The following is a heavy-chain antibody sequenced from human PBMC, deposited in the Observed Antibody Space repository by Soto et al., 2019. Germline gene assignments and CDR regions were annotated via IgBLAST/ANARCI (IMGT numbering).Heavy chain of an antibody. V-gene: IGHV4-34*01. CDR1: GGSVSSGSYY. CDR2: MSHSGGT. D-gene: IGHD1-1*01. CDR3: ARVERGTATTVVDAFDI. Sequence: QVQLQQWGAGLLKPSETLSLTCAVYGGSVSSGSYYWSWIRQPPGKGLEWIGEMSHSGGTHFNPSLKSRVTISVYTSKNQFSLKMSCVTAADTALYYCARVERGTATTVVDAFDIWGPGTMVTVSS. J-gene: IGHJ3*02.